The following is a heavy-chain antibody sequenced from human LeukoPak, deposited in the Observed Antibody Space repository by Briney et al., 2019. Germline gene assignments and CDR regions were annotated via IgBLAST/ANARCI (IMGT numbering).Heavy chain of an antibody. Sequence: SETLSLTCTVSGGSISSYYWSWIRQPPGKGLEWIGYIYYSGSTNYNPSLKSRVTISVDTSKNQFSLKLSSVTAADTAVYYCARLVAVAGFDYWGQGTLVTVSS. CDR1: GGSISSYY. V-gene: IGHV4-59*08. CDR3: ARLVAVAGFDY. D-gene: IGHD6-19*01. J-gene: IGHJ4*02. CDR2: IYYSGST.